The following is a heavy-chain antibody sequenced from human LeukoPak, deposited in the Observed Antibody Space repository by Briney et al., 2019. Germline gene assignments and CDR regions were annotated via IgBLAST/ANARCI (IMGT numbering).Heavy chain of an antibody. Sequence: PGGSLRLSCAVSGFTFSYYGMNWVRQAPGKGLEWVSYISSTSSTVNYADSVKGRFTISRDNAKNSLYLQMNSLRAEDTAVYYCARGSSSSNWFDPWGQGTLVTVSS. CDR2: ISSTSSTV. CDR3: ARGSSSSNWFDP. V-gene: IGHV3-48*01. J-gene: IGHJ5*02. D-gene: IGHD6-13*01. CDR1: GFTFSYYG.